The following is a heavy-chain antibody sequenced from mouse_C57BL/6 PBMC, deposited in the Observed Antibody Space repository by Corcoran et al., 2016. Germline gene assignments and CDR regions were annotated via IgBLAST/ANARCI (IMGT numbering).Heavy chain of an antibody. V-gene: IGHV9-3*01. CDR2: INTYSGVP. Sequence: QIQLVQSEPEVKKPGATVKISCKASGYSFTTYGMSLVKQAPGKGFKRMGWINTYSGVPTYADDFKGRFDFSLKTSARTAYLQINNLKNEDTATYFCERHDGYYKYFFDYLGQGTTLAVSS. D-gene: IGHD2-3*01. CDR1: GYSFTTYG. CDR3: ERHDGYYKYFFDY. J-gene: IGHJ2*01.